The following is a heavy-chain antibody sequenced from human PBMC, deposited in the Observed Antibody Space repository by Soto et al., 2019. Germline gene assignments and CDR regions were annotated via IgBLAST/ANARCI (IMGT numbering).Heavy chain of an antibody. J-gene: IGHJ5*02. CDR3: ARERGYCTNGVCYSAWFDP. D-gene: IGHD2-8*01. CDR1: GGSFSGYY. CDR2: INHSGST. Sequence: QVQLQQWGAGLLKPSETLSLTCAVYGGSFSGYYWSWIRQPPGKGLEWIGEINHSGSTNYNPSLKSRVTTSVDTSKKQFSLKLSSVTAADTAVYYCARERGYCTNGVCYSAWFDPWGQGTLVTVSS. V-gene: IGHV4-34*01.